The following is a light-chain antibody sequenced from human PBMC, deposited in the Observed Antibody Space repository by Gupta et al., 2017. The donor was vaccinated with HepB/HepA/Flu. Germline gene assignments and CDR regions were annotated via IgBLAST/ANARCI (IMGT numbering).Light chain of an antibody. CDR3: QHYNDWPPWT. V-gene: IGKV3-15*01. Sequence: EIVMTQSAATPSVSPGERATLSCWASQDIRTSLAWYQQKPGQAPRLLLFEVSLRATGVPARFSGSGSGTEFTLTISSLQSEDFAIYYCQHYNDWPPWTFGQGTKVEIK. J-gene: IGKJ1*01. CDR1: QDIRTS. CDR2: EVS.